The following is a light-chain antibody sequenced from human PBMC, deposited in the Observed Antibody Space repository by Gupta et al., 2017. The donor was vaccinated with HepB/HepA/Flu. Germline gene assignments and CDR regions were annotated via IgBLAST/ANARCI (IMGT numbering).Light chain of an antibody. CDR1: SSNIGNDP. V-gene: IGLV1-44*01. J-gene: IGLJ3*02. Sequence: QSVLTQPPSASGAPGQPVTISCSGISSNIGNDPVNWYQPLPGLAPKLLIHGNDERHSGVPDRFSASKSDTSASVAISRRQSEDEAEYYCAAWDDTLNGWVFGGGTKLSVL. CDR3: AAWDDTLNGWV. CDR2: GND.